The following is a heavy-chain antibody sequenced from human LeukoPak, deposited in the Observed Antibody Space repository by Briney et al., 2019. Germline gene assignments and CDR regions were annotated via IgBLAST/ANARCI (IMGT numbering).Heavy chain of an antibody. CDR1: GGSISSYY. V-gene: IGHV4-59*01. CDR3: ARDNSVVAATTYFDY. CDR2: IYYSGST. D-gene: IGHD2-15*01. Sequence: PSETLSLTCTVSGGSISSYYWSWIRQPPGKGLEWIGYIYYSGSTNYNPSLKSRVTISVDTSKNQFSLKLSSVTAADTAVYYCARDNSVVAATTYFDYWGPGTLVTVSS. J-gene: IGHJ4*02.